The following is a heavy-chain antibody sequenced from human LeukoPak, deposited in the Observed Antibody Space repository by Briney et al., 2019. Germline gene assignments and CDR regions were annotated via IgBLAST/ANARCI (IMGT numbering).Heavy chain of an antibody. CDR3: AKDQYSGSYYSAFDI. Sequence: GGSLRLSCVASGLTFSGQWLNWVRQAPGKGLEWVAVISYDGSNKYYADSVKGRFTISRDNSKNTLYLQMNSLRAEDTAVYYCAKDQYSGSYYSAFDIWGQGTMVTVSS. CDR2: ISYDGSNK. J-gene: IGHJ3*02. CDR1: GLTFSGQW. D-gene: IGHD1-26*01. V-gene: IGHV3-30*18.